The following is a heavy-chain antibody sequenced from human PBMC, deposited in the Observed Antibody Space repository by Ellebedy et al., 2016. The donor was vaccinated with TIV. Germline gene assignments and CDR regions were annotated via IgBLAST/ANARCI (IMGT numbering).Heavy chain of an antibody. D-gene: IGHD1-26*01. V-gene: IGHV4-34*01. CDR2: INHSGST. J-gene: IGHJ6*02. CDR1: GGSFSGYY. Sequence: MPEGSLRLSCAVYGGSFSGYYWSWIRQPPGKGLEWIGEINHSGSTNYNPSLKSRVTISVDTSQNQFSLKLSSVTAADTAVYYCARCHLRSSRYYYYGMDVWGQGTTVTVSS. CDR3: ARCHLRSSRYYYYGMDV.